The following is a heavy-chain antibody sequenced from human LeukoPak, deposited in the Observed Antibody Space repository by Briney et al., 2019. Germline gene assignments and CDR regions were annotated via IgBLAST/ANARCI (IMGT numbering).Heavy chain of an antibody. V-gene: IGHV1-69*02. J-gene: IGHJ4*02. Sequence: GSPVKVSCKASGGTFSSYTISRVRQAPGQGLEWMGRIIPILGIANYAQKFQGRVTITADKSTSTAYMELSSLRSEDTAVYYCAILLGDYGTFDYWGQGTLVTVSS. CDR2: IIPILGIA. D-gene: IGHD4-17*01. CDR3: AILLGDYGTFDY. CDR1: GGTFSSYT.